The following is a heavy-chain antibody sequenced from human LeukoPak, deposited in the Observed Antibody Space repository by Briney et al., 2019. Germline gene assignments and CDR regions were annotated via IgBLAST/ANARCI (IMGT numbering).Heavy chain of an antibody. CDR1: GGSISSGDYY. CDR2: IYYSGST. J-gene: IGHJ5*02. Sequence: KTSETLSLTCTVSGGSISSGDYYWSWIRQPPGKGLEWIGYIYYSGSTYYNPSLKSRVTISVDTSKNQFSLKLSSVTAADTAVYYCARDPRGYCSSTSCRGPWGQGTLVTVSS. D-gene: IGHD2-2*01. V-gene: IGHV4-30-4*08. CDR3: ARDPRGYCSSTSCRGP.